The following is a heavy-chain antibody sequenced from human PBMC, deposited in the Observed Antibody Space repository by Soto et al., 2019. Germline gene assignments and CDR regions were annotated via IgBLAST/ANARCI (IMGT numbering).Heavy chain of an antibody. CDR2: ISGSGGDT. CDR1: GFTFSNFA. J-gene: IGHJ4*02. D-gene: IGHD3-16*02. CDR3: AKDRYTYNTAGFDY. Sequence: GGSLRLSCAVSGFTFSNFAMSWVRQAPGKGLEWVSAISGSGGDTWYKDSVEGRFTTSRDNSKNTLFLHLSSLRSEDTAIYYCAKDRYTYNTAGFDYWGQGTLVTVSS. V-gene: IGHV3-23*01.